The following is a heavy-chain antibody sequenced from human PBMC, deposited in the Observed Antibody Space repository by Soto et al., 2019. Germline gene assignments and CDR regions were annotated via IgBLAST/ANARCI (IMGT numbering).Heavy chain of an antibody. CDR1: GETLNSNP. V-gene: IGHV1-69*01. Sequence: QVQLVQSGAEVKKPGSSLKVSCKVFGETLNSNPIGWVRQAPGQGLEWVGGIVPVSDRTNCAKELQGRVTVTQDGSTSTVYMELTNLKSDDTAVYYCARKSGRDCHSGGGCFSLDVWGKGSLITVSS. CDR2: IVPVSDRT. J-gene: IGHJ4*02. CDR3: ARKSGRDCHSGGGCFSLDV. D-gene: IGHD2-15*01.